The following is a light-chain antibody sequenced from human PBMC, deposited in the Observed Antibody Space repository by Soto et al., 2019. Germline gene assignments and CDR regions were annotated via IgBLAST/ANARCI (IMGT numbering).Light chain of an antibody. V-gene: IGLV2-14*01. CDR3: NSYTSSTSLPYV. J-gene: IGLJ1*01. CDR2: EVT. CDR1: TNDVGGYNY. Sequence: QSALTQPASVSGSPGQSITISCTGTTNDVGGYNYVSWYQQHPGKAPKLLIFEVTSRPSGVSDRFSGSKSGNTAFLTISALQAEDEADYFCNSYTSSTSLPYVFGTRTKVTVL.